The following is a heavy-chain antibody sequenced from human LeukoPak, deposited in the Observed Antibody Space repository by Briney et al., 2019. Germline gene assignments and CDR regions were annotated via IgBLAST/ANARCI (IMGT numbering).Heavy chain of an antibody. CDR3: ARGTSSGWSYFDY. J-gene: IGHJ4*02. Sequence: PGGSLRLSCAASGFTFSSYSMNWVRQAPGKGLEWVSSISSSSSYIYYADSVKGRFTISRVNAKNSLYLQMNSLRAEDMAVYYCARGTSSGWSYFDYWGQGTLVTVSS. CDR1: GFTFSSYS. V-gene: IGHV3-21*01. D-gene: IGHD6-19*01. CDR2: ISSSSSYI.